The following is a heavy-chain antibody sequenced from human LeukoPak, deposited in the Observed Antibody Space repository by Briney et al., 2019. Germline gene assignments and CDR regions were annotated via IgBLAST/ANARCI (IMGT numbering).Heavy chain of an antibody. CDR1: GYTFTSYG. J-gene: IGHJ6*03. Sequence: ASVKVSCTASGYTFTSYGISWVRQAPGQGVEWMGWSSAYNGNTNYAQKLQGRVTMTTDTSTSTDYMELRSLRAGETAVYYCEXGEAAADTWFYYYYYMDVWGKGTTVTVSS. V-gene: IGHV1-18*01. CDR2: SSAYNGNT. CDR3: EXGEAAADTWFYYYYYMDV. D-gene: IGHD6-13*01.